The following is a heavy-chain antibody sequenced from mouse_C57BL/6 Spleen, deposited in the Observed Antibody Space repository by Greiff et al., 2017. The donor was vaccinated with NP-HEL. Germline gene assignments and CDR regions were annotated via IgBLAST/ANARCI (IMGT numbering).Heavy chain of an antibody. CDR2: IDPSDSYT. CDR3: ARDHGSSLYAMDY. V-gene: IGHV1-59*01. D-gene: IGHD1-1*01. CDR1: GYTFTSYW. J-gene: IGHJ4*01. Sequence: QVQLQQPGAELVRPGTSVKLSCKASGYTFTSYWMHWVKQRPGQGLEWIGVIDPSDSYTNYNQKFKGKATLTVDTSSSTAYMQLSSLTSEDSAVYYCARDHGSSLYAMDYWGQGTSVTVSS.